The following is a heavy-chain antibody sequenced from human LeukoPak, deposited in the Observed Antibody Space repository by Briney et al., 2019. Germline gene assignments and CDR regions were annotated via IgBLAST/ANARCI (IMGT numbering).Heavy chain of an antibody. D-gene: IGHD3-9*01. CDR1: GYTFTGYY. CDR2: ISAYNGNT. CDR3: ARVATYYDILTGYSPYGMDV. J-gene: IGHJ6*02. V-gene: IGHV1-18*04. Sequence: ASVKVSCKASGYTFTGYYMHWVRQAPGQGLEWMGWISAYNGNTNYAQKLQGRVTMTTDTSTSTAYMELRSLRSDDTAVYYCARVATYYDILTGYSPYGMDVWGQGTTVTVSS.